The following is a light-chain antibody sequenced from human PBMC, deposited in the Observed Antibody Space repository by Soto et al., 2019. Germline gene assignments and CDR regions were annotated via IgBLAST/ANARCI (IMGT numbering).Light chain of an antibody. CDR2: GAS. CDR1: QSVSSSY. Sequence: EIVLTQSPGTLSLSPGERATLSCRASQSVSSSYLAWYQQKPGQAPRLLIYGASSRATGIPDRFSGSGSGTDFTLTISRLEPEDFAVYYCQQYGSSHLFTFDPGTKVDIK. J-gene: IGKJ3*01. CDR3: QQYGSSHLFT. V-gene: IGKV3-20*01.